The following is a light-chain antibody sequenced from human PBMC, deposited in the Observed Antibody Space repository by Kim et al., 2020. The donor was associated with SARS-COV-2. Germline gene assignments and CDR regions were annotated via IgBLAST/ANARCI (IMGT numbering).Light chain of an antibody. V-gene: IGKV3-20*01. Sequence: EIALTQSPGIVSLSPGERATLSCRASQTLTNNYLAWYQQKPGQAPRLVIYDAFTRATGIPERFSGSGPGTEFSLEISRLEAEDFAVYYCQQYESPALTFGGGTKVDIK. CDR1: QTLTNNY. CDR3: QQYESPALT. CDR2: DAF. J-gene: IGKJ4*01.